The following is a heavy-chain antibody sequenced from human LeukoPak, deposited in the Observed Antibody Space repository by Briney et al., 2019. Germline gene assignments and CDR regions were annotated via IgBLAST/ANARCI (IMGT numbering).Heavy chain of an antibody. D-gene: IGHD6-13*01. CDR1: GYSFTSYW. CDR2: IYPGDSDT. V-gene: IGHV5-51*01. Sequence: VESLKISCKGSGYSFTSYWISWVRQIPGKGLEWMGIIYPGDSDTRYSPSFQGQVTISADKSISTAYLQWSSLKASDTAMYYCARQELSPAAVFDYWGQGTLVTVSS. J-gene: IGHJ4*02. CDR3: ARQELSPAAVFDY.